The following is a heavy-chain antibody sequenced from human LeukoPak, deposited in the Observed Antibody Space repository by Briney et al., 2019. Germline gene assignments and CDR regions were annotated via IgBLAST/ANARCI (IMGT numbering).Heavy chain of an antibody. CDR2: ISAYNGNT. V-gene: IGHV1-18*01. J-gene: IGHJ5*02. CDR1: GYTFTSYG. D-gene: IGHD3-10*01. CDR3: ARIQYYGSGKGFDP. Sequence: ASVKVSCKASGYTFTSYGISWVRQARGQGREGMGWISAYNGNTNYAQKLQGRVTMTTDTSTSTAYMELRGLRSDDTAVYYCARIQYYGSGKGFDPWGQGTLVTVSS.